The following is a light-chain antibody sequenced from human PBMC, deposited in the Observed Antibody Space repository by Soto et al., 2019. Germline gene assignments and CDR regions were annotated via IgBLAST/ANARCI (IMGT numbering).Light chain of an antibody. CDR1: QGISDY. Sequence: DIQMTQSPSSLSASIGDRVTITCRASQGISDYLAWYQQRPGKVPKLLIYAASTLQSGVPSRFRARGSGTDFTLTISSLQPEDVATYYCQKYNSAPHTFGPGTKVDIK. J-gene: IGKJ3*01. CDR3: QKYNSAPHT. V-gene: IGKV1-27*01. CDR2: AAS.